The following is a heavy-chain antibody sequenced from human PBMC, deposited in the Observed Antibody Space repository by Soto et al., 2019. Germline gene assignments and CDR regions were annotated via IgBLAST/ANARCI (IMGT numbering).Heavy chain of an antibody. CDR1: GYSFTSYW. D-gene: IGHD3-22*01. Sequence: PGESLKISCKGYGYSFTSYWIGWVRQMPGKGLEWMGIIYPGDSDTRYSPSFQGQVTISADKSISTAYLQWSSLKASDTAMYYCARHGGSSGYYHYGMDVRGQATTVTVSS. CDR2: IYPGDSDT. J-gene: IGHJ6*02. V-gene: IGHV5-51*01. CDR3: ARHGGSSGYYHYGMDV.